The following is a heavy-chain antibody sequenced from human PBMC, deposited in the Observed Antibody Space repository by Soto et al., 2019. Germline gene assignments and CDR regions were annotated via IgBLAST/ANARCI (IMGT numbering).Heavy chain of an antibody. CDR3: ARDLEDGYNYGY. J-gene: IGHJ4*02. V-gene: IGHV4-59*12. Sequence: SETLSLTCTVSGGSISSYYWSWIRQPPGKGLEWIGYIYYSGSTNYNPSLKSRVTISVDKSKNQFSLKLSSVTAADTAVYYCARDLEDGYNYGYWGQGTLVTVSS. CDR2: IYYSGST. D-gene: IGHD5-12*01. CDR1: GGSISSYY.